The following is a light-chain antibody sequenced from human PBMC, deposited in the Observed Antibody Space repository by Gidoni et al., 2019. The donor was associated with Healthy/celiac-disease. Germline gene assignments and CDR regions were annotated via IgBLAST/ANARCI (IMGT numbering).Light chain of an antibody. CDR1: SSDVGGYNY. CDR2: DVS. Sequence: QSALTQPRSVSGSPGPSVTISCTGTSSDVGGYNYVSWYQQHPGKAPKLMIYDVSKRPSGVPDRFSGSKSGNTASLTISGLQAEDEADYYCCSYAGSYTFSVFGTRTKVTVL. V-gene: IGLV2-11*01. CDR3: CSYAGSYTFSV. J-gene: IGLJ1*01.